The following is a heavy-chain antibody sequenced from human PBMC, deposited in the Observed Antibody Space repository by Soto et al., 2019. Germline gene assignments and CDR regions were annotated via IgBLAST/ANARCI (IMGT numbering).Heavy chain of an antibody. J-gene: IGHJ5*02. Sequence: EVQLVESGGGLVEPGGSLRLSCAASGFTFSDAWMSWVRQAPGKGLDWVGRIKSKSDGGTTEYAAPVRGRFTISRDDSKNTLYLKMNSLKTEDTAVYYCTTDLWRIAVVVGSTGYFNPWGQGTPVTVSS. CDR2: IKSKSDGGTT. CDR3: TTDLWRIAVVVGSTGYFNP. CDR1: GFTFSDAW. V-gene: IGHV3-15*01. D-gene: IGHD2-15*01.